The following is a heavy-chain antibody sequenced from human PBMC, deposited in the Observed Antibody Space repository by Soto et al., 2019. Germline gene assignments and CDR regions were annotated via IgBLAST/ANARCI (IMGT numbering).Heavy chain of an antibody. Sequence: PGESLKISCKGSGYSFTSYWISWVRQMPGKGLEWMGRIDPSDSYTNYSPSFQGHVTISADKSISTAYLQWSSLKASDTAMYYCARLRSWLRDHYYYGMDVWGQGTTVTVSS. V-gene: IGHV5-10-1*01. D-gene: IGHD5-12*01. CDR1: GYSFTSYW. CDR2: IDPSDSYT. J-gene: IGHJ6*02. CDR3: ARLRSWLRDHYYYGMDV.